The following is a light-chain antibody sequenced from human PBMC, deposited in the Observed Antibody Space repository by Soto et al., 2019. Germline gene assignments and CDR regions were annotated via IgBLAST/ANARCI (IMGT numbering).Light chain of an antibody. V-gene: IGLV1-44*01. J-gene: IGLJ7*01. CDR2: TNN. Sequence: QPVLTQPPSASGTPGQRVTISCSGSSSNIGSNTVNWYQQLPGTAPKLLIYTNNQRPSGVPARFSASKSGTSASLAISGLQSEDEADDYCAAWDDSLNGAVFGGGTQLTVL. CDR1: SSNIGSNT. CDR3: AAWDDSLNGAV.